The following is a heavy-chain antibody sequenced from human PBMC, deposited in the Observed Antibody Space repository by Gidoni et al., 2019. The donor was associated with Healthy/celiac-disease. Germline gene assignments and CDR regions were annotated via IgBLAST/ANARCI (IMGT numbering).Heavy chain of an antibody. J-gene: IGHJ4*02. Sequence: QVQLQQWGAGLLKPSETLSLTCAVYGASFSGYYWSWIRQPPGKGLEWIGEINHSGSTNYNPSLKSRVTISVDTSKNQFSLKLSSVTAADTAVYYCARGHLALWGLHRFDYWGQGTLVTVSS. V-gene: IGHV4-34*01. CDR1: GASFSGYY. D-gene: IGHD2-21*01. CDR3: ARGHLALWGLHRFDY. CDR2: INHSGST.